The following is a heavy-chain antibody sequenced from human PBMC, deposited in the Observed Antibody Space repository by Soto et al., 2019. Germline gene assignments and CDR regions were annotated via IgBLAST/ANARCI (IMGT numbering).Heavy chain of an antibody. Sequence: VGSLRLSCAASGFTFSNYAMSWVRQAPGKGLEWVAAISGSGSKIYYADSVKGRFTISRDNSKNTVYLQINSLRAEDTAIYFCAKARYYYDNSGYYFLGTFDYWGPGTQVTV. V-gene: IGHV3-23*01. CDR3: AKARYYYDNSGYYFLGTFDY. CDR2: ISGSGSKI. CDR1: GFTFSNYA. J-gene: IGHJ4*02. D-gene: IGHD3-22*01.